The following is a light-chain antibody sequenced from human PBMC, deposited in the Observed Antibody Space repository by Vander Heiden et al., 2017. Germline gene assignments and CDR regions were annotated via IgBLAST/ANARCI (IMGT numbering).Light chain of an antibody. CDR1: QTISNY. J-gene: IGKJ2*01. Sequence: IQMTHSPPSLSAYVGDRVTISCRASQTISNYLNWYQHKPGRAPKLLIYAASSLQSGVPSRFSGSGSGTDFTITISSLRPEDFATYYCQQSYSAPSTFGQGIKLEIK. CDR3: QQSYSAPST. CDR2: AAS. V-gene: IGKV1-39*01.